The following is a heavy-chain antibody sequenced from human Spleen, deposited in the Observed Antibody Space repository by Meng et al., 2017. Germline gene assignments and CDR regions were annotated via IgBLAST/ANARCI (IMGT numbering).Heavy chain of an antibody. CDR1: GFTFSSYW. J-gene: IGHJ4*02. CDR2: INSDGSST. V-gene: IGHV3-74*01. Sequence: EVQLVESGGGLVQPGGSLSLACAASGFTFSSYWMHWVRQAPGKGLVWVSRINSDGSSTSYADSVKGRFTISRDNAKTTLYLQMNSLTVEDTAVYYCARKRAVVEDFDCWGQGTLVTVSS. CDR3: ARKRAVVEDFDC. D-gene: IGHD6-19*01.